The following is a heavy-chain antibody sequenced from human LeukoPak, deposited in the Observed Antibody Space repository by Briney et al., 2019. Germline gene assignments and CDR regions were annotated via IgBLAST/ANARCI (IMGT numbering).Heavy chain of an antibody. Sequence: GGSLRLSCAASGFTFSSYSMNWVRQAPGKGLEWVSSISSSSSYIYYADSVKGRFTISRDNAKNSLYLQMNSLRAEDTAVYYCARADDYGGNEEGYWGQGTLVTVSS. CDR3: ARADDYGGNEEGY. D-gene: IGHD4-23*01. J-gene: IGHJ4*02. V-gene: IGHV3-21*01. CDR1: GFTFSSYS. CDR2: ISSSSSYI.